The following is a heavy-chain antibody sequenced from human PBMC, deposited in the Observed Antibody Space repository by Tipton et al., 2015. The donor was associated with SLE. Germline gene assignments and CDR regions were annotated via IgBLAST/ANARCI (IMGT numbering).Heavy chain of an antibody. J-gene: IGHJ6*03. V-gene: IGHV4-61*02. Sequence: TLSLTCTVSGGSISSGSYYWSWIRQPAGKGLEWIGRIYTSGSTNYNPSLKSRVTISVDTSKNQFSLKLSSVTAADTAAYYCARGGRLVEGPMDVWGKGTTVTVSS. CDR1: GGSISSGSYY. CDR3: ARGGRLVEGPMDV. CDR2: IYTSGST. D-gene: IGHD6-19*01.